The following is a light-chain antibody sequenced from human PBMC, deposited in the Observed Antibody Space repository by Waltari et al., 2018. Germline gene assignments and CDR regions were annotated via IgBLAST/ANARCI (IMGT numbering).Light chain of an antibody. Sequence: YQQHPDKAPKRIVYEVIERPSGVSSRFSGSKSGNTASLTISGLQAEDVADYYCCSYAGRDIWVFGGGTKVTVL. CDR2: EVI. V-gene: IGLV2-23*02. J-gene: IGLJ3*02. CDR3: CSYAGRDIWV.